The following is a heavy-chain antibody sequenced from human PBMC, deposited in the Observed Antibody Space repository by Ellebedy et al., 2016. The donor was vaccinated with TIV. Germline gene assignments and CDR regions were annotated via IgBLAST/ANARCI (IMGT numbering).Heavy chain of an antibody. J-gene: IGHJ4*02. D-gene: IGHD5-12*01. CDR3: AREGVVATMYIDT. CDR1: GGSITTYF. Sequence: MPSETLSLTCNVSGGSITTYFWSWIRQLPGKGLEWIGYVYYTGTTDYIPSLSSRVTMSIDTSKNQFSLNLRSVTAADTAVYYCAREGVVATMYIDTWGPGTLVTVSS. V-gene: IGHV4-59*12. CDR2: VYYTGTT.